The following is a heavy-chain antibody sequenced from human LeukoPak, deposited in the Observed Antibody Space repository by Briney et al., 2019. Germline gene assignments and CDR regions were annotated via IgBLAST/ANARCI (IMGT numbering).Heavy chain of an antibody. Sequence: PGRSLRLSCAASGFSFSNFYMSWIRQAPGQGLDWVSYISSSGTTISYTGSVKGRFTISRDNARNSLFLQMNSLRDEDTAVYYCARRNQLLFEDYWGQGTLVTVSS. CDR3: ARRNQLLFEDY. J-gene: IGHJ4*02. CDR2: ISSSGTTI. V-gene: IGHV3-11*04. CDR1: GFSFSNFY. D-gene: IGHD2-2*01.